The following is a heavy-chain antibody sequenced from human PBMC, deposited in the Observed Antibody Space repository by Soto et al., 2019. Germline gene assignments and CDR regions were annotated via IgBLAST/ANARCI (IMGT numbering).Heavy chain of an antibody. Sequence: SQTLSLTSAISGDTVSGNSAAWNWISQSPSRGLEWLGRTYYMSKWYNDYSVSVKSRITFTPDTSKNQFSLHLKSLPPEDTVVYYSAREYPYYESSDRYFDYWGQGALVTVSS. J-gene: IGHJ4*02. CDR1: GDTVSGNSAA. CDR3: AREYPYYESSDRYFDY. V-gene: IGHV6-1*01. CDR2: TYYMSKWYN. D-gene: IGHD3-16*01.